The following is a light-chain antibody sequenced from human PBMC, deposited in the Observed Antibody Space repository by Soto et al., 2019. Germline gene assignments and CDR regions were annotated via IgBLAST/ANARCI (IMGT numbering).Light chain of an antibody. CDR3: CSYVGNYIWV. J-gene: IGLJ3*02. V-gene: IGLV2-11*01. CDR1: SSDVGGYNH. Sequence: QSALTQPRSVSGSPGQSVTISCTGSSSDVGGYNHVSWYQQHPGKAPKLMIYDITKRPSGVPDRFSGSKSGNTASLTISGLQAEDEADYYCCSYVGNYIWVVGGGTKITVL. CDR2: DIT.